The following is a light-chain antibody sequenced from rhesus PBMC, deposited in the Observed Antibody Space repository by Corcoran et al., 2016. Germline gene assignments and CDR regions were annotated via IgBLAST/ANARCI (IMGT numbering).Light chain of an antibody. CDR2: AAS. CDR1: QGISSY. J-gene: IGKJ1*01. Sequence: GDTVTITCRASQGISSYLNWFQQKPGKAPKLLIYAASSLESGVPSRFSGSGSGTELPLTISSLQPEDFAAYSCLQHNSSPPTFGQGTKVEIK. V-gene: IGKV1-28*01. CDR3: LQHNSSPPT.